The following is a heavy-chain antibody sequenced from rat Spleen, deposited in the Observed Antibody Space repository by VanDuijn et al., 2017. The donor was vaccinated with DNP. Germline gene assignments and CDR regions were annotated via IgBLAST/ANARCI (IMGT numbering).Heavy chain of an antibody. J-gene: IGHJ4*01. CDR1: GFTFSNYG. Sequence: EVQLVESGGGFVQPGRSLKLSCAASGFTFSNYGMAWVRQAPTTGLDWVASITNSGGSIYYRDSLTGRITISRDNAKSTLYPQMDSLRSEDTATYYCTTGAGSPWGQGTSVTVSS. D-gene: IGHD1-4*01. CDR2: ITNSGGSI. V-gene: IGHV5-27*01. CDR3: TTGAGSP.